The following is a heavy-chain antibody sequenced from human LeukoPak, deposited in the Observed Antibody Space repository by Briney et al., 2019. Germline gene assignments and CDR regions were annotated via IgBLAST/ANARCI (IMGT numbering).Heavy chain of an antibody. V-gene: IGHV1-69*06. CDR2: IIPIFGTA. D-gene: IGHD2-15*01. Sequence: SVKVSCKASGYTFTSYGISWVRQAPGQGLEWMGGIIPIFGTANYAQKFQGRVTITADKSTSTAYMELSSLRSEDTAVYYCARMGVGGYYFDYWGQGTLVTVSS. CDR1: GYTFTSYG. CDR3: ARMGVGGYYFDY. J-gene: IGHJ4*02.